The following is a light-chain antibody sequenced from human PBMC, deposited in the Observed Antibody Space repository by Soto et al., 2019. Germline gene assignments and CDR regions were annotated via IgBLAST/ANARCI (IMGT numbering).Light chain of an antibody. CDR1: SSNIGAGND. Sequence: QSVLTQPPSVSGAPGQRVTISCSGSSSNIGAGNDVHWYQQLPGAAPKLLIYGATRRPSGVPDRFSGSRSGNSAFLAITGLQVEDESVRYCQSFDSSLSGALFGGGTKLTVL. CDR3: QSFDSSLSGAL. V-gene: IGLV1-40*01. J-gene: IGLJ3*02. CDR2: GAT.